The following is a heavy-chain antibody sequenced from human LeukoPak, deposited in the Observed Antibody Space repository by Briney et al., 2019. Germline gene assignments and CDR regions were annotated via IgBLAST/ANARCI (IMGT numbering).Heavy chain of an antibody. D-gene: IGHD5-12*01. CDR3: ATSGYSGYGIDY. V-gene: IGHV3-7*03. Sequence: PGGSLRLSCAASGFTSSNAWMNWVRQAPGKGLEWVANIKQDGSDTYSVDSVKGRFTISRDNAKNSLYLEMNSLRVEDTAVYYCATSGYSGYGIDYWGQGTLVAVSS. J-gene: IGHJ4*02. CDR2: IKQDGSDT. CDR1: GFTSSNAW.